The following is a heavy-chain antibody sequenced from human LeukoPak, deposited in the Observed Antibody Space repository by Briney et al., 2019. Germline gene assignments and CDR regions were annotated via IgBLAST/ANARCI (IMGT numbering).Heavy chain of an antibody. V-gene: IGHV3-7*01. CDR3: ARGSSWYGPNAFDI. CDR2: IKQDGSGK. D-gene: IGHD6-13*01. J-gene: IGHJ3*02. CDR1: GFTFSSYW. Sequence: GGSLRLSCAASGFTFSSYWMSWVRQAPGKGLEWVANIKQDGSGKYYVDSVKGRFTISRDNAKNSLYLQMNSLRAEDTAVYYCARGSSWYGPNAFDIWGQGTMVTVSS.